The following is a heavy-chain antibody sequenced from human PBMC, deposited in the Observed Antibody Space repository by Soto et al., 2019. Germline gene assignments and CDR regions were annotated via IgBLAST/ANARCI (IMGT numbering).Heavy chain of an antibody. CDR3: AYRFPYYNNWQTGWFDP. J-gene: IGHJ5*02. D-gene: IGHD3-9*01. CDR1: GFSLSTSGVG. V-gene: IGHV2-5*02. CDR2: IYWDDDK. Sequence: QITLKESGPTLVKPTQTLTLTCTFSGFSLSTSGVGVGWIRQPPGKALECLALIYWDDDKRYSPSLNSRLTITKDTSKNQVVLTMTNMDPVDTATYHCAYRFPYYNNWQTGWFDPWGQGTLVIVSS.